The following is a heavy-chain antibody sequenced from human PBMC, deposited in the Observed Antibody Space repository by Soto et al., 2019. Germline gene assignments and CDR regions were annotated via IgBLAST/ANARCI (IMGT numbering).Heavy chain of an antibody. D-gene: IGHD3-16*01. J-gene: IGHJ4*02. CDR2: IYSDGNT. CDR1: GFTVSKNY. CDR3: AYVHSLFGDY. V-gene: IGHV3-53*01. Sequence: GGSLRLSCAASGFTVSKNYMNWARQAPGKGLEWVSVIYSDGNTFYADSVKGRFTISRDNSKNTVFLQMNSLRVDDTAVYYCAYVHSLFGDYWGQGAVVTVSS.